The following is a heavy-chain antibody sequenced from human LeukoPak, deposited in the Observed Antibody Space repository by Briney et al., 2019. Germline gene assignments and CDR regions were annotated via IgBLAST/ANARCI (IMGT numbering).Heavy chain of an antibody. V-gene: IGHV3-30-3*01. CDR1: GFTFSSYA. CDR2: ISYDGSDK. J-gene: IGHJ6*02. CDR3: ARDFYGAYYYGMDV. Sequence: GGSLRLSCAASGFTFSSYAMHWVRQAPGKGLEWVAVISYDGSDKYYADSVKGRFTISRDNSKNTLYLQMNSLRAEDTAVYYCARDFYGAYYYGMDVWGQGTTVTVSS. D-gene: IGHD4-17*01.